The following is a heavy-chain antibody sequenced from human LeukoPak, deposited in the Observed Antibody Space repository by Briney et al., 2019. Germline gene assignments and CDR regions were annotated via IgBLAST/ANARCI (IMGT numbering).Heavy chain of an antibody. Sequence: SVKVSCKASGGTFSSYAISWVRQAPGQGLEWMGGIIPIFGTANYAQKFQGRVTITADESTSTAYMELSSLRSEDTAVYYCARREMDVWGSYRPPDVWGQGTTVTVSS. CDR1: GGTFSSYA. CDR2: IIPIFGTA. V-gene: IGHV1-69*13. J-gene: IGHJ6*02. D-gene: IGHD3-16*02. CDR3: ARREMDVWGSYRPPDV.